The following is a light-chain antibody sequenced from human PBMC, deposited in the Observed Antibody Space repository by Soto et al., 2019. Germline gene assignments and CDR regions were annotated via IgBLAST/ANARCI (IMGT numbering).Light chain of an antibody. CDR3: QQYGSSPPWT. J-gene: IGKJ1*01. CDR1: QSVSSNY. CDR2: DAS. Sequence: GERATLSCRASQSVSSNYLAWYQQKPGQAPRLLIYDASSRATGIPDRFSGSGSGTGFTLTIGRLEPEDFAVYSCQQYGSSPPWTFGQGTKVDIK. V-gene: IGKV3-20*01.